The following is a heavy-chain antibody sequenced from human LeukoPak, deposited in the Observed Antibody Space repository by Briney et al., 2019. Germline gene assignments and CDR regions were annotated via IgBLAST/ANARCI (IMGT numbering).Heavy chain of an antibody. Sequence: SVKVSCKASGGTFSSYAISWVRQAPGQGLEWMGRIIPIFGTANYAQKFQGRVTITTDESTSAAYMELSTLRSEDTAVYYCATKSETITNLLTRPREMGAFDIWGQGTMVTVSS. CDR1: GGTFSSYA. D-gene: IGHD3-3*01. V-gene: IGHV1-69*05. J-gene: IGHJ3*02. CDR3: ATKSETITNLLTRPREMGAFDI. CDR2: IIPIFGTA.